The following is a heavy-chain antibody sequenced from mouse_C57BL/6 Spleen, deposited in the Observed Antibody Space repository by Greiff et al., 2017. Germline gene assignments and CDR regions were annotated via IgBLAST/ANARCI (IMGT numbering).Heavy chain of an antibody. CDR2: ISPDNGGT. CDR1: GYTFTDYS. CDR3: AREGARSYFDY. V-gene: IGHV1-19*01. J-gene: IGHJ2*01. Sequence: EVQLQQSGPVLVKPGASVKLSCTASGYTFTDYSMTWVQQNPGKSLEWIGAISPDNGGTSYHHKFKGKATFTVDKSNSTAYMELNSLTSEDTAVYYCAREGARSYFDYWGQGTTLTVSS.